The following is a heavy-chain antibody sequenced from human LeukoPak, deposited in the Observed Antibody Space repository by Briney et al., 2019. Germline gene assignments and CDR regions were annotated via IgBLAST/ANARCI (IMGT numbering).Heavy chain of an antibody. J-gene: IGHJ5*02. Sequence: GGSLRLYCAASGFTFNNAWMNWVRQAPGKGLEWVGRIKSKNVGGTTDYAAPVKGRFTISRDDSKNTVYLQMNSLKIEDTAVYYCTSHAAFDPWGQGTLVTVSS. CDR1: GFTFNNAW. CDR2: IKSKNVGGTT. V-gene: IGHV3-15*01. CDR3: TSHAAFDP.